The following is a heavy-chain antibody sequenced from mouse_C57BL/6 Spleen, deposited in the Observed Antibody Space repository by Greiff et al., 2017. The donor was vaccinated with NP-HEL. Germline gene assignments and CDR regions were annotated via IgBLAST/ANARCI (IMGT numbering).Heavy chain of an antibody. V-gene: IGHV1-72*01. J-gene: IGHJ4*01. D-gene: IGHD3-2*02. CDR2: IDPNSGGT. CDR3: ASEDSSGPDYAMDY. Sequence: QVQLQQPGAELVKPGASVKLSCKASGYTFTSYWMHWVKQRPGRGLEWIGRIDPNSGGTKYNEKFKSKATLTVDKPSSTAYMQLSSLTSEDSAVYYCASEDSSGPDYAMDYWGQGTSVTVSS. CDR1: GYTFTSYW.